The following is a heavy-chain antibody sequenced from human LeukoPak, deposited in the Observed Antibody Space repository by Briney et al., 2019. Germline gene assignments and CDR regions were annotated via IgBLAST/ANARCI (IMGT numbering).Heavy chain of an antibody. D-gene: IGHD3-10*01. V-gene: IGHV1-2*02. CDR2: INPNSGGT. CDR3: ARVARVRGVIITPYYFDY. J-gene: IGHJ4*02. Sequence: VASVKVSCKASGYTFTGYFMHWVRQASGQGLEWMGWINPNSGGTNYAQKFQGRVTMTRDTSISTAYMELSRLRSDDTAVYYCARVARVRGVIITPYYFDYWGQGTLVTVSS. CDR1: GYTFTGYF.